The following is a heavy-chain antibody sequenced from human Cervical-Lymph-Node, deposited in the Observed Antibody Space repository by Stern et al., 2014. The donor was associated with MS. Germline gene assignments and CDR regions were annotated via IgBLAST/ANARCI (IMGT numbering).Heavy chain of an antibody. CDR1: GGTFSSSFA. CDR2: IIPNCGLA. D-gene: IGHD4-17*01. Sequence: QVQLVQSGAEVKKPGSSVNVSCQASGGTFSSSFAVSWVRQAPGQGLEWRGRIIPNCGLANYAQKFETRLTITADRSTSTVYMALSSLTSDDTALYYCARGIVTNRPASTLHNLFDPWGQGTLVTVSS. J-gene: IGHJ5*02. CDR3: ARGIVTNRPASTLHNLFDP. V-gene: IGHV1-69*04.